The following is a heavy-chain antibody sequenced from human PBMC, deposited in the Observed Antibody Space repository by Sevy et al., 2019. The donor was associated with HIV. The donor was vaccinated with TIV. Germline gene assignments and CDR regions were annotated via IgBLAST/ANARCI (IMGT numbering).Heavy chain of an antibody. D-gene: IGHD5-18*01. CDR3: IRDGRGYSRPFDY. Sequence: GGSLRLSCTASGFTFSDYAMTWVRQAPGKGLEWVSFIRSKFYGGTAEYAGSVKGRFSISREDSKNNAYLQMNSLKTDDTGVYYCIRDGRGYSRPFDYWGQGTLVTVSS. CDR2: IRSKFYGGTA. CDR1: GFTFSDYA. J-gene: IGHJ4*02. V-gene: IGHV3-49*04.